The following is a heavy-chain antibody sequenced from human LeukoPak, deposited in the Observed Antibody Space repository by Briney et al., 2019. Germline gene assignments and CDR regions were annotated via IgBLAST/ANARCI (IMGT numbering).Heavy chain of an antibody. Sequence: PSETLSLTCTVSGGSISTSNYYWGWIRQPPGKGLEWIGNIFYSGSTYYSPSLKSRVTISLDTSRNQFSLKLNSVTAADTAVYYCARDFEGISGLFDCWGQGTLVTVSS. CDR3: ARDFEGISGLFDC. V-gene: IGHV4-39*07. J-gene: IGHJ4*02. D-gene: IGHD2-15*01. CDR1: GGSISTSNYY. CDR2: IFYSGST.